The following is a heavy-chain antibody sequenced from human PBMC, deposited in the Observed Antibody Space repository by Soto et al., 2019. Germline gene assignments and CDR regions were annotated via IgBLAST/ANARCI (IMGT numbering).Heavy chain of an antibody. Sequence: QVQLVQSGAEVKKPGSSVKVSCKASGGTFSTNTISWVRQAPGQGPEWMGGIMPIFGSANYAQKFQGRVTITADEYTRTVYMELSRLRSEDTAVYYCARQFDSDTSGYYYAYWGQGTLVTVSS. D-gene: IGHD3-22*01. CDR2: IMPIFGSA. CDR1: GGTFSTNT. CDR3: ARQFDSDTSGYYYAY. V-gene: IGHV1-69*01. J-gene: IGHJ4*02.